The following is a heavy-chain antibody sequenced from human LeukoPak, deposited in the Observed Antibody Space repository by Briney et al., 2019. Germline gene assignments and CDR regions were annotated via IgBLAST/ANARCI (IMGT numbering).Heavy chain of an antibody. CDR3: ASEPTAAGYVDY. CDR1: GFTFSTYA. Sequence: GGSLRLSCAASGFTFSTYAMSWVRQAPGKGLEWVSAISGSGTRTYYADSVKGRFTVSRDNSKNTLYLQMNSLRAEDTAIYYCASEPTAAGYVDYWGQGTLATVSS. CDR2: ISGSGTRT. V-gene: IGHV3-23*01. D-gene: IGHD3-16*01. J-gene: IGHJ4*02.